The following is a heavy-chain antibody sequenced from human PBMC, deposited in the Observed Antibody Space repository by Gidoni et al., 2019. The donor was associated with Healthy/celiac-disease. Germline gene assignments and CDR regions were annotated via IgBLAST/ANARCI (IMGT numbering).Heavy chain of an antibody. CDR2: IYYSGST. V-gene: IGHV4-39*01. D-gene: IGHD2-21*02. Sequence: QLQLQESGPGLVKPSETLSLTCTVSGGSISSSSYSWGWIRQPPGKGLEWIGSIYYSGSTYYNPSLKSRVTISVDTSKNQFSLKLSSVTAADTAVYYGARHGHGGNSFQAELFDYWGQGTLVTVSS. CDR3: ARHGHGGNSFQAELFDY. J-gene: IGHJ4*02. CDR1: GGSISSSSYS.